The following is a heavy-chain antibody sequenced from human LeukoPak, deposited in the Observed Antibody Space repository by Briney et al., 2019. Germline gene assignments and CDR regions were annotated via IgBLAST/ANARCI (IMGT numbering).Heavy chain of an antibody. D-gene: IGHD1-26*01. CDR3: AKDQSGSSYYFDY. CDR1: GFTFSSYG. CDR2: IWYDGSNK. Sequence: GXSXXLSCAXXGFTFSSYGXHWVRQAPGKGLXWVAVIWYDGSNKYYADSVKGRFTISRDNSKNTLYLQMNSLRAEDTAVYYCAKDQSGSSYYFDYWGQGTLVTVSS. V-gene: IGHV3-33*06. J-gene: IGHJ4*02.